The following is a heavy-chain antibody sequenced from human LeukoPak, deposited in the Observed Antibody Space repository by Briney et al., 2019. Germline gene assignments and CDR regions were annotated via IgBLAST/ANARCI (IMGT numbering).Heavy chain of an antibody. J-gene: IGHJ5*02. D-gene: IGHD6-19*01. CDR2: ISGSGGST. Sequence: GGSLRLSCAASGFTFSSYAMSWVRQAPGKGLEWVSAISGSGGSTYYADSVKGRFTISRDNSKNTLYLQMNSLRAEDTAVYYCAKDPPNSSGWYLNWFDPWGQGTLVTVSS. V-gene: IGHV3-23*01. CDR3: AKDPPNSSGWYLNWFDP. CDR1: GFTFSSYA.